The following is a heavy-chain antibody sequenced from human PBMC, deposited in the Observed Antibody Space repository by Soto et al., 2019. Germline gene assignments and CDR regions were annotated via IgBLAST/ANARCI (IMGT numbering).Heavy chain of an antibody. D-gene: IGHD3-3*01. J-gene: IGHJ6*03. CDR2: IYYSGST. CDR3: ATRAADYDFWSGYYSYYYYMDV. CDR1: GGSISSYY. Sequence: PSETLSLTCTVSGGSISSYYWSWIRQPPGKGLEWIGYIYYSGSTNYNPSLKSRVTISVDTSKNQFSLKLSSVTAADTAVYYCATRAADYDFWSGYYSYYYYMDVWRKGTTVTVSS. V-gene: IGHV4-59*08.